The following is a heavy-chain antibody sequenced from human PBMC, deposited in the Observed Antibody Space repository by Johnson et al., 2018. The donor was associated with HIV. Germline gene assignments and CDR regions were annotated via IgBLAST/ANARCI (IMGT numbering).Heavy chain of an antibody. CDR3: ATFGRGTYAFDI. D-gene: IGHD1-14*01. CDR2: ISWNSGSI. J-gene: IGHJ3*02. Sequence: VQLVESGGGLVQPGRSLRLSCAASGFTFDDYAMHWVRQAPGKGLEWVSGISWNSGSIGYADSVKGRFTISRDNAKNSLYLQMNSLRAEDTALYYCATFGRGTYAFDIWGQGTMVTVSS. CDR1: GFTFDDYA. V-gene: IGHV3-9*01.